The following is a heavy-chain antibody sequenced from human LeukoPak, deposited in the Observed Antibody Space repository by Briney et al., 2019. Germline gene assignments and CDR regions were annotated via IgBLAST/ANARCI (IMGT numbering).Heavy chain of an antibody. Sequence: GESLRISCKGSGYSFTNYWIGWARQMPGKGLEWMGIIYPDDSDTRYSPSFEGQVTISADKSISTAYLQWSSLKASDNAMYYCARHSGVRTGAVYWGQGTLVTV. CDR3: ARHSGVRTGAVY. J-gene: IGHJ4*02. CDR1: GYSFTNYW. D-gene: IGHD1-26*01. CDR2: IYPDDSDT. V-gene: IGHV5-51*01.